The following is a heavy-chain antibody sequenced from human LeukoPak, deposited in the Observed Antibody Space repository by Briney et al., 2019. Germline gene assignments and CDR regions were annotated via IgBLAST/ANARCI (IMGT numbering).Heavy chain of an antibody. CDR1: GDSISSGDYY. CDR3: ARGVALDYYDSSGRPPGGFDP. V-gene: IGHV4-61*02. CDR2: ISSSGST. Sequence: PSETLSLTCTVSGDSISSGDYYWSWIRQPAGKGLEWIGRISSSGSTNYNPSLKSRVTISVDTSKNQFSLKLSSVTAADTAVYYCARGVALDYYDSSGRPPGGFDPWGQGTLVTVSS. J-gene: IGHJ5*02. D-gene: IGHD3-22*01.